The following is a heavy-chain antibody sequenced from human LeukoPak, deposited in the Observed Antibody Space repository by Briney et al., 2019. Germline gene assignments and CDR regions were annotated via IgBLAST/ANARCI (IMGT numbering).Heavy chain of an antibody. CDR1: GFSFSSYW. J-gene: IGHJ4*02. V-gene: IGHV3-74*01. Sequence: PGGSLRLSCEGSGFSFSSYWMHWVRQAPGKGLAWVSRIRTDGGTKYYADSVKGRFTVSRDNARNTLYLQMDSLRADDTAVYYCARDWAWGGFDHWGQGTLVTVSS. D-gene: IGHD3-16*01. CDR3: ARDWAWGGFDH. CDR2: IRTDGGTK.